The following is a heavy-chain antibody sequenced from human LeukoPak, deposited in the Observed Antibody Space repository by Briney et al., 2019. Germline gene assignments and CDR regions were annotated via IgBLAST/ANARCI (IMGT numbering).Heavy chain of an antibody. CDR2: ISSSSSTI. J-gene: IGHJ4*02. Sequence: GGSLRLSCAASGFTVSSYSMNWVRQAPGKGLEWVSYISSSSSTIYYADSVKGRFTISRDNAKNSLYLQMNSLRDKDTAVYYCARAFGLTDYWGQGTLVTVSS. CDR1: GFTVSSYS. V-gene: IGHV3-48*02. D-gene: IGHD3/OR15-3a*01. CDR3: ARAFGLTDY.